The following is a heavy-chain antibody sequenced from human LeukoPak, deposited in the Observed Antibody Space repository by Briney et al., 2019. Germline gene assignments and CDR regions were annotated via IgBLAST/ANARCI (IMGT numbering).Heavy chain of an antibody. D-gene: IGHD3-10*01. V-gene: IGHV3-21*01. J-gene: IGHJ4*02. CDR3: ARDLGGSGSYSYYFDY. CDR2: ISSSSSYI. Sequence: RGSLRLSCAASGFTFSSYSMNWVRQAPGKGLEWVSSISSSSSYIYYADSVKGRFTISRDNAKNSLYLQMNSLRAEDTAVYYCARDLGGSGSYSYYFDYWGQGTLVTVPS. CDR1: GFTFSSYS.